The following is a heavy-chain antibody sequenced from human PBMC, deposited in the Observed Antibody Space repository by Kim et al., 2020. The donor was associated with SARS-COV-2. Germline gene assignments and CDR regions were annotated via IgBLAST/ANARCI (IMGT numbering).Heavy chain of an antibody. CDR1: GFTFSRHW. D-gene: IGHD3-22*01. CDR3: VRDRDNDVTTYHPMFDY. Sequence: GGSLRLSCAASGFTFSRHWMHWVRQVPGKGMMWVSRIYYDGSNTRYVDSVKGRFTISRDNAMNTLYLQMNSLRAEDTAVYYCVRDRDNDVTTYHPMFDYWGLGALVTVSS. CDR2: IYYDGSNT. J-gene: IGHJ4*02. V-gene: IGHV3-74*01.